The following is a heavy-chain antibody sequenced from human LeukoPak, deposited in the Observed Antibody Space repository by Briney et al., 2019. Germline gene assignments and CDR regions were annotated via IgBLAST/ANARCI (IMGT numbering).Heavy chain of an antibody. V-gene: IGHV3-53*05. Sequence: QLGGSLRLSCAASGLTVSSNYMSGVRQAPGKGLEWVSVIYSGGSTYYADSVKGRFTISRDNSKNALYLQLNSLRADDTAVYFCARDLKEYSSSWKDWYFDLWGRGTLLTVFS. CDR1: GLTVSSNY. CDR2: IYSGGST. J-gene: IGHJ2*01. D-gene: IGHD6-13*01. CDR3: ARDLKEYSSSWKDWYFDL.